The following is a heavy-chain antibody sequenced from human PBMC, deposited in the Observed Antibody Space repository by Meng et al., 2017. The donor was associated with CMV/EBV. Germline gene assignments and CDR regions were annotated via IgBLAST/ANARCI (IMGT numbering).Heavy chain of an antibody. Sequence: SCAISGDSVSSNSAAWNCIRQSPSRGLEWLGRTYYRSKWYNDYAVSVKSRITINPDTSKNQFSLQLNSVTPEDTAVYYCARAGGYSSSWYFDYWGQGTLVTVSS. CDR1: GDSVSSNSAA. CDR2: TYYRSKWYN. J-gene: IGHJ4*02. D-gene: IGHD6-13*01. CDR3: ARAGGYSSSWYFDY. V-gene: IGHV6-1*01.